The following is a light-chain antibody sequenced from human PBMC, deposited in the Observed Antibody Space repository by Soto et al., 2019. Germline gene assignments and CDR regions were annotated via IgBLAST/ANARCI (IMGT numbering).Light chain of an antibody. J-gene: IGLJ1*01. CDR2: DVN. CDR3: SSYTTDSTYV. CDR1: SSDTGFFNY. Sequence: QSALTQPASVSGSPGQSITISCTGTSSDTGFFNYVSWYQQHPGKAPKLMIYDVNNRPSRVSDRFSGSKSGNTASLTISGLQTEDEADYYCSSYTTDSTYVFGTGTKLTVL. V-gene: IGLV2-14*03.